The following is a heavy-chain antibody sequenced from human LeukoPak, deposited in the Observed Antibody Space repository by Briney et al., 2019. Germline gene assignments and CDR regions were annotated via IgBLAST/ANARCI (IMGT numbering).Heavy chain of an antibody. CDR3: ARGFSSAWYAEFFQH. CDR2: IYTSGNT. J-gene: IGHJ1*01. V-gene: IGHV4-4*07. D-gene: IGHD6-19*01. Sequence: PSETLSLTCTVSGGSISSYYWSWIRQPAGKGLEWIGRIYTSGNTNFNPSLKSRVTMSIDTSKSQFSLKLTSVTAADTAVYYCARGFSSAWYAEFFQHWGQGTLVAVSS. CDR1: GGSISSYY.